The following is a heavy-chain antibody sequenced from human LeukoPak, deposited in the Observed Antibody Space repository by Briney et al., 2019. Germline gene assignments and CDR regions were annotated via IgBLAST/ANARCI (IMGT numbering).Heavy chain of an antibody. CDR3: ARHSIASDGARLFDY. J-gene: IGHJ4*02. V-gene: IGHV4-4*07. CDR1: GGSISSYY. D-gene: IGHD2-21*01. Sequence: SETLSLTCTVSGGSISSYYWSWIRQPAGKGLEWIGRIYSSGSTDYNPSLKSRVTMSVDTSKNQFSLKMRSVTAADTAVYYCARHSIASDGARLFDYWGRGTLVTVSS. CDR2: IYSSGST.